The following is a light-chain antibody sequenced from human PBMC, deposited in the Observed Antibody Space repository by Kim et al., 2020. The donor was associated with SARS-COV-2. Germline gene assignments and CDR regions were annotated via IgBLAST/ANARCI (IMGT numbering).Light chain of an antibody. Sequence: QSALTQPASVSGSPGQSITISCTGTSSDVGGYNYVSWYQQHPGKAPKLMIYDDSNRPSGVSNRFSGSKSGNTASLTISGLQAEDEADYYCSSYTSSIPYVFGTGTKVTVL. V-gene: IGLV2-14*03. CDR2: DDS. J-gene: IGLJ1*01. CDR1: SSDVGGYNY. CDR3: SSYTSSIPYV.